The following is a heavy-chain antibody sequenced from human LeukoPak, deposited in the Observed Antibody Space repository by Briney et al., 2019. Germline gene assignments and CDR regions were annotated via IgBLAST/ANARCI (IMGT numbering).Heavy chain of an antibody. CDR3: ARHHRAYNWNGPPLHFFDH. CDR1: GGTFSNYA. V-gene: IGHV1-69*13. J-gene: IGHJ4*02. D-gene: IGHD1-20*01. Sequence: GASVKVSCKASGGTFSNYATSWVRQAPGQGLEWMGGIIPIFGTRNYAQKFQGRVTVTADESTSTAYTELSSLRSDDTAVYYCARHHRAYNWNGPPLHFFDHWGQGTLVTVSS. CDR2: IIPIFGTR.